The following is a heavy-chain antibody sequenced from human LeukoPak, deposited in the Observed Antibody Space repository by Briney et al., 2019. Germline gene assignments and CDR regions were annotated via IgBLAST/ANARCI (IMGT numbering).Heavy chain of an antibody. CDR1: GGSISSCY. CDR3: ARDEGSGRFDWFDP. V-gene: IGHV4-4*07. Sequence: SETLSLTCTVSGGSISSCYWSWIRQPAGKGLEWIGRIYTSGGTNYNPSLKSRVTMSVDTSKNQFSLKLSSVTAADTAVYYCARDEGSGRFDWFDPWGQGTLVTVS. CDR2: IYTSGGT. D-gene: IGHD3-10*01. J-gene: IGHJ5*02.